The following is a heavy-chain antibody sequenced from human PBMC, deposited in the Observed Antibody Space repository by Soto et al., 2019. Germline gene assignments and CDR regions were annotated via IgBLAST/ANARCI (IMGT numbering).Heavy chain of an antibody. CDR2: IGTAGDT. V-gene: IGHV3-13*01. D-gene: IGHD6-13*01. CDR1: GFTFSSYD. J-gene: IGHJ6*03. Sequence: GGSLRLSCAASGFTFSSYDMHWVRQATGKGLEWVSAIGTAGDTYYPGSVKGRFTISRENAKNSLYLQMNGLRAGDTAVYYCARGPGIAAAGTENYYYYMDVWGKGTTVTVSS. CDR3: ARGPGIAAAGTENYYYYMDV.